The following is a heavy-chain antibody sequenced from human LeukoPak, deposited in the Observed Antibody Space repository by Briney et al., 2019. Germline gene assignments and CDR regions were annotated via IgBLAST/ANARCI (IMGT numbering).Heavy chain of an antibody. J-gene: IGHJ4*02. V-gene: IGHV3-21*01. CDR1: GFTFSSYS. D-gene: IGHD5-24*01. Sequence: PGGSLRLSCAASGFTFSSYSMNWVRQAPGKGLEWVSSISSSSSYIYYADSVKGRFTISRDNAKNSLYLQMNSLRAEDTAVYYCARDHPPLGWLQPRVFDYWGQGTLVTVSS. CDR3: ARDHPPLGWLQPRVFDY. CDR2: ISSSSSYI.